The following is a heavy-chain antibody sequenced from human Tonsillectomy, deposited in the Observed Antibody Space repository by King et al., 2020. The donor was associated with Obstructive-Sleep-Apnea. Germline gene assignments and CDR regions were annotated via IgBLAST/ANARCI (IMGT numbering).Heavy chain of an antibody. V-gene: IGHV4-39*07. D-gene: IGHD3-22*01. CDR2: IYYSGST. Sequence: QLQESGPGLVKPSETLSLICSVSGGSISRSCYYWGCIRQPPGKGLEWIGSIYYSGSTYYNPSLKSRVTISVDTSKNQFSLKLSSVTAADTAVYYCARVSANYYDSSGYEGGAFDIWGQGTMVTVSS. CDR3: ARVSANYYDSSGYEGGAFDI. J-gene: IGHJ3*02. CDR1: GGSISRSCYY.